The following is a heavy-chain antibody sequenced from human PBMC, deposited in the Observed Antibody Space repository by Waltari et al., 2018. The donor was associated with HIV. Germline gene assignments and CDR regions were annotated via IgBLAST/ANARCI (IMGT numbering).Heavy chain of an antibody. CDR1: GFTFSVYS. J-gene: IGHJ5*02. Sequence: EVQLVESGGGLVKPGGSLRLSCAASGFTFSVYSMTWVRQAPGKVLELVSTSDSGGSYIDYADSVQGRFTISRDNAKNSLWLQMNSLRPEDTAVYYCARFDGGNSGVYHWGQGALVTVSS. CDR2: SDSGGSYI. D-gene: IGHD2-21*02. CDR3: ARFDGGNSGVYH. V-gene: IGHV3-21*01.